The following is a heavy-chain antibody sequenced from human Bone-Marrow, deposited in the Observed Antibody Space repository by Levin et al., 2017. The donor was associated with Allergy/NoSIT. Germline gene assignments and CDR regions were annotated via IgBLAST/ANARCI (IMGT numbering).Heavy chain of an antibody. CDR3: ATDLISGRPDAFDI. CDR1: EYTLRELS. D-gene: IGHD1-26*01. V-gene: IGHV1-24*01. Sequence: RASVKVSCKVSEYTLRELSMHWVRQAPGKGLEWMGGFDPEDGETIYAQKFQGRVTMTEDTSTETAYMELSSLRSEDTAVYYCATDLISGRPDAFDIWGQGTMVTVS. J-gene: IGHJ3*02. CDR2: FDPEDGET.